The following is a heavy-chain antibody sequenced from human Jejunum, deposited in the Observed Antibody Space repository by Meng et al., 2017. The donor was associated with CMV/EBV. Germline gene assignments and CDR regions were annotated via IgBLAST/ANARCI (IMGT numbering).Heavy chain of an antibody. D-gene: IGHD2-21*01. Sequence: SGFTFSAFNMDWVRQAPGKGLGWVSSISHSGNLVFYADSLKGRFTISRDNAKNSLYLQMHSLRADDTAVYYCARDAIPGDPNAFDVWGQGTVVTVSS. J-gene: IGHJ3*01. CDR1: GFTFSAFN. CDR2: ISHSGNLV. V-gene: IGHV3-21*01. CDR3: ARDAIPGDPNAFDV.